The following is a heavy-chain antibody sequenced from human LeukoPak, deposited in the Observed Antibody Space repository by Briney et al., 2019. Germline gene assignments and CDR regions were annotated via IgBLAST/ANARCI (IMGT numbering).Heavy chain of an antibody. CDR3: ARGSRTIELGDDY. J-gene: IGHJ4*02. CDR1: GFTFSDSY. CDR2: ISSSSSDT. Sequence: GGSLRLSCAASGFTFSDSYMSWIRQTPGKGLEWLSYISSSSSDTNYADSVKGRFTISRDNAKNSLYLQMNSLRAEDTAAYYCARGSRTIELGDDYWGQGTLVTVSS. D-gene: IGHD5-24*01. V-gene: IGHV3-11*06.